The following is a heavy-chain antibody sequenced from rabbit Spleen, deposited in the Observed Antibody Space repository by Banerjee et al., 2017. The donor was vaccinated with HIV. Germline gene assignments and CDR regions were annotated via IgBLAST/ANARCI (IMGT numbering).Heavy chain of an antibody. D-gene: IGHD8-1*01. CDR2: IDPVFGIT. CDR3: ARDGAGGSYFAL. CDR1: GFTLSSYY. J-gene: IGHJ4*01. V-gene: IGHV1S7*01. Sequence: QQLVESGGGLVQPGGSLKLSCKASGFTLSSYYMNWVRQAPGKGLEWIGYIDPVFGITYYANWVNGRFSISRENAQNTVFLQMTSLTAADTATYFCARDGAGGSYFALWCPGTLVTVS.